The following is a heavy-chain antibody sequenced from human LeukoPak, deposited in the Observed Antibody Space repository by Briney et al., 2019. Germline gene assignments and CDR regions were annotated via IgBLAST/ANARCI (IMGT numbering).Heavy chain of an antibody. CDR3: VWSGYPTWYFDY. CDR1: GFTFSSCW. V-gene: IGHV3-7*01. J-gene: IGHJ4*02. CDR2: IKQDGSEK. Sequence: GGSLRLSCAASGFTFSSCWMSWVRQAPGKGLEWVANIKQDGSEKYYVDSVKGRFTISRDNAKNSLYLQMNSLRAEDTAVYCCVWSGYPTWYFDYWGQGTLVTVSS. D-gene: IGHD3-3*01.